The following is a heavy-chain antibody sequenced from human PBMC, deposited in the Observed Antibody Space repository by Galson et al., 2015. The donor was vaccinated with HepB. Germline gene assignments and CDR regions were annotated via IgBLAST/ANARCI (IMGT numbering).Heavy chain of an antibody. V-gene: IGHV3-9*01. D-gene: IGHD6-6*01. CDR1: GFTFDDYA. Sequence: SLRLPCAASGFTFDDYAMHWVRQAPGKGLEWVSGISWNSGSIGYADSVKGRFTISRDNAKNSLYLQMNSLRAEDTALYYCAKDMEGWAGDRWSSSSDYWGQGTLVTVSS. J-gene: IGHJ4*02. CDR2: ISWNSGSI. CDR3: AKDMEGWAGDRWSSSSDY.